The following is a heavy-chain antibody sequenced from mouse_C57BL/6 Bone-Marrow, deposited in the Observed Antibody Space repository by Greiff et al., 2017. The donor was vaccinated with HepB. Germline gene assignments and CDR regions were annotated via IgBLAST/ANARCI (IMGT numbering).Heavy chain of an antibody. CDR2: ISNLAYSI. J-gene: IGHJ1*03. Sequence: EVKLVESGGGLVQPGGSLKLYCAASGFTFSDYGMAWVRQAPRKGPEWVAFISNLAYSIYYADTVTGRFTISRENAKNTLYLEMSSLRSEDTAMYYCARKGDYYGSSYWYFDVWGTGTTVTVSS. V-gene: IGHV5-15*01. CDR3: ARKGDYYGSSYWYFDV. D-gene: IGHD1-1*01. CDR1: GFTFSDYG.